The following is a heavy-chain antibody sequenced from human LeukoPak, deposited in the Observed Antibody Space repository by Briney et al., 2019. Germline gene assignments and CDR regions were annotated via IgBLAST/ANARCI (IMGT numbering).Heavy chain of an antibody. Sequence: PSETLSLTCTVSGGSISSSSYYWGWIRQPPGKGLEWIGSIYYSGSTYYNPSLKSRVTISVDTSKNQFSLKLSSVTAADTAVYYCARDRVVVVPAAMQGGFDYWGQGTLVTVSS. J-gene: IGHJ4*02. CDR3: ARDRVVVVPAAMQGGFDY. V-gene: IGHV4-39*07. D-gene: IGHD2-2*01. CDR1: GGSISSSSYY. CDR2: IYYSGST.